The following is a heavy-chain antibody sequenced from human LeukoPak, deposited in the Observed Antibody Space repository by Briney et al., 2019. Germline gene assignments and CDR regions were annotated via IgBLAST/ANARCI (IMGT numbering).Heavy chain of an antibody. CDR2: ISESSGTI. Sequence: PGGSLRLSCAASGFTFSNYSMNWVRRAPGKGLEWVSYISESSGTIYYADSVKGRFTISRDNAKNSLYLQMNSLRAEDTAVYYCARDHRYDSSGYRQPVDYWGQGTLVTVSS. D-gene: IGHD3-22*01. V-gene: IGHV3-48*04. J-gene: IGHJ4*02. CDR3: ARDHRYDSSGYRQPVDY. CDR1: GFTFSNYS.